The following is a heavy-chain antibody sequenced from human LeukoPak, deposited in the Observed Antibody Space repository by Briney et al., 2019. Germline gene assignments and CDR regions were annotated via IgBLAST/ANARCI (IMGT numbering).Heavy chain of an antibody. CDR2: INHSGST. J-gene: IGHJ2*01. CDR3: ARWASPYGDDWYFDL. Sequence: PSETLSLTCAVYGGSFSGYYWSWIREPPGKRLEWIGEINHSGSTNYNPSLKSRVTISVDTSKNQFSLKLSSVTAADTAVYYCARWASPYGDDWYFDLWGRGTLVTVSS. V-gene: IGHV4-34*01. CDR1: GGSFSGYY. D-gene: IGHD4-17*01.